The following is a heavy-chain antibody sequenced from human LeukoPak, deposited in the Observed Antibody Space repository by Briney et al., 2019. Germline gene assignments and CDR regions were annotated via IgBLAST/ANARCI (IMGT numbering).Heavy chain of an antibody. CDR2: IRYDGSNK. D-gene: IGHD3-10*01. V-gene: IGHV3-30*02. J-gene: IGHJ4*02. Sequence: GGSLRLSCAASGFTFSSYGMHWVRQAPGKGLEWVAFIRYDGSNKYYADSVKGRFTISRDNSKNTLYLQMNSLRAEDTAGYYCAKDPTLLWFGELCYFDYWGQGTLVTVSS. CDR3: AKDPTLLWFGELCYFDY. CDR1: GFTFSSYG.